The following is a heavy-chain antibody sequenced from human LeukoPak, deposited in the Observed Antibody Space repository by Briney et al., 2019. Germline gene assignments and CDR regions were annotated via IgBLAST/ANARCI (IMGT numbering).Heavy chain of an antibody. J-gene: IGHJ4*02. Sequence: PGGSLRLSCAASGFTFSSYAMSWVRQAPGKGLEWVSAISGSGGSTYYADSVKGRFTISRDNSKNTLYLQMNSLRAEDTAVYYCAKLDSFPLYDILTGYYNAFDYWGQGTLVTVSS. CDR2: ISGSGGST. CDR3: AKLDSFPLYDILTGYYNAFDY. D-gene: IGHD3-9*01. CDR1: GFTFSSYA. V-gene: IGHV3-23*01.